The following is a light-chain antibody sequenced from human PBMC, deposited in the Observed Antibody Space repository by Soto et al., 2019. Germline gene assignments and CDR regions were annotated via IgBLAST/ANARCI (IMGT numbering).Light chain of an antibody. CDR1: QNIERY. CDR3: QQTYSTIHS. CDR2: TAA. Sequence: DIQMTQSPSSLSASVGDTITISCRASQNIERYLNWYQHKQGKAPQLLMFTAANLESGVPSRFSGSGSGTDFTLTNSSLQPEDFATYYCQQTYSTIHSFGQGTKVDIK. V-gene: IGKV1-39*01. J-gene: IGKJ2*01.